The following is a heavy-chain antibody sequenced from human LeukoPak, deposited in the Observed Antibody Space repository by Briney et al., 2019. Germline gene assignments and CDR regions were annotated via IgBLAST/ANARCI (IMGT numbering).Heavy chain of an antibody. D-gene: IGHD3-9*01. CDR1: GFTFSSYG. J-gene: IGHJ4*02. CDR3: AKAPNYDILTGYYLDY. CDR2: ITGGGDTT. V-gene: IGHV3-23*01. Sequence: GGSLRLSCAASGFTFSSYGMSWVRQAPGKGLEWVSAITGGGDTTYYADSVKGRFTISRDNSKNTLYLQMNNLRAEDTAIYYCAKAPNYDILTGYYLDYWGQGTLVTVSS.